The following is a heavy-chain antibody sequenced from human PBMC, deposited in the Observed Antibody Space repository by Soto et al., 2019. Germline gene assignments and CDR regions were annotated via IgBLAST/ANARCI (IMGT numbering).Heavy chain of an antibody. V-gene: IGHV4-4*02. CDR3: ARVRVYDFWSGYYAAGSDDGRWFDP. J-gene: IGHJ5*02. D-gene: IGHD3-3*01. CDR1: GGSISSSNW. CDR2: IYHSGST. Sequence: PSETLSLTCAVSGGSISSSNWWSWVRQPPGKGLEWIGEIYHSGSTNYNPSLKSRVTISVDKSKNQFSLKLSSVTAADTAVYYCARVRVYDFWSGYYAAGSDDGRWFDPWGQGTLVTVSS.